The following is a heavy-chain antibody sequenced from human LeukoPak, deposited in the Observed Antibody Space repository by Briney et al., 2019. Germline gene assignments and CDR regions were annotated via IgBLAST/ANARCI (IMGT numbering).Heavy chain of an antibody. CDR2: IHYVGST. CDR3: ARQNNFDFWSGFFDY. J-gene: IGHJ4*02. V-gene: IGHV4-39*01. CDR1: GVSISSSSYY. D-gene: IGHD3-3*01. Sequence: SETLSLTCTVSGVSISSSSYYWGWIRQPPGKGLEWIGSIHYVGSTYYNPSLKSRVTISVDTSKNQFSLNLSSVTAADTAVYYCARQNNFDFWSGFFDYWGLGALVTVSS.